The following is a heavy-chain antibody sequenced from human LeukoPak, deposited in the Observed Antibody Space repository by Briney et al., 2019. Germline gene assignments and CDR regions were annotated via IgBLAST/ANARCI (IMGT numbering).Heavy chain of an antibody. CDR2: IYYSGST. V-gene: IGHV4-30-4*08. CDR1: GGSISSGDYY. CDR3: AGELPLGISYYYYMDV. J-gene: IGHJ6*03. Sequence: SETLSLTCTVSGGSISSGDYYWSWIRQPPGKGLEWIGYIYYSGSTYYNPSLKSRVTISVDTSKNQFSLKLSSVTAADTAVYYCAGELPLGISYYYYMDVWGKGTTVTVSS. D-gene: IGHD3-16*01.